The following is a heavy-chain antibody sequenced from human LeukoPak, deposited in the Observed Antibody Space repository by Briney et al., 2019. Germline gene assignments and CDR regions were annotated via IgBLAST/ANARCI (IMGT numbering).Heavy chain of an antibody. CDR1: GYTLTELS. Sequence: ASVTVSCKVSGYTLTELSMHWVRQAPGKGLEWMGGFDPEDGETIYAQKFQGRVTMTEDTSTDTAYVELSSLRSEDTAVYYCATSLFGSSGWSLYYFDYWGQGTLVTVSS. CDR2: FDPEDGET. D-gene: IGHD6-19*01. CDR3: ATSLFGSSGWSLYYFDY. V-gene: IGHV1-24*01. J-gene: IGHJ4*02.